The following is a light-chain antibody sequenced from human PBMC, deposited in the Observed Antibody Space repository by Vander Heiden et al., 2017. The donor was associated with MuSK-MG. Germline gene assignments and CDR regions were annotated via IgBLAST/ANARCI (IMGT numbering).Light chain of an antibody. V-gene: IGKV1-27*01. Sequence: MQLTQSPLSLSASVGARVTITCRASQGISNYLAWYQQKPGKVPKLLIYATSPWQTGVPSRFSGSGSATDFTLTISSLQPEDVATYYCQKCYSCPWTFGRGTKVEIK. CDR2: ATS. J-gene: IGKJ1*01. CDR1: QGISNY. CDR3: QKCYSCPWT.